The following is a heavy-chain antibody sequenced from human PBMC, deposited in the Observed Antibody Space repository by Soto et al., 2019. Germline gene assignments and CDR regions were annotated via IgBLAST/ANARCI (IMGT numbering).Heavy chain of an antibody. CDR3: AHRGSSSEAGYYYYYYMDV. V-gene: IGHV2-5*02. CDR1: GFSLSTSGVG. Sequence: SGPTLVKPTQTLTLTCTFSGFSLSTSGVGVGWIRQPPGKALEWLALIYWDDDKRYSPSLKSRLTITKDTSKNQVVLTMTNMDPVDTATYYCAHRGSSSEAGYYYYYYMDVWGKGTTVTVSS. J-gene: IGHJ6*03. D-gene: IGHD6-6*01. CDR2: IYWDDDK.